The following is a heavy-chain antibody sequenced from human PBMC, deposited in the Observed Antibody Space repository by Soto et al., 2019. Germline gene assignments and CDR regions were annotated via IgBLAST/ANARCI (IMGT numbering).Heavy chain of an antibody. CDR2: IDPSDSYT. D-gene: IGHD3-9*01. V-gene: IGHV5-10-1*01. J-gene: IGHJ5*02. CDR1: GYSFTSYW. CDR3: ARLPKAVYDILTEFDP. Sequence: PGESLKISCKGSGYSFTSYWISWVRQMPGKGLEWMGRIDPSDSYTNYSPSFQGHVTISADKSISTAYLQWSSLKASDTAMYYCARLPKAVYDILTEFDPWGQGTLVTVSS.